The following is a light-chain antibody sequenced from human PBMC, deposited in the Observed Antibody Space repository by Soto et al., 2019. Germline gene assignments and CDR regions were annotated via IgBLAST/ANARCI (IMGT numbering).Light chain of an antibody. CDR3: QQSYSTPQYT. CDR2: AAS. CDR1: QSISSY. Sequence: DIQMTQSPSSLSASVGDRVTITCRASQSISSYLNWYQQKPGKAPKLLIYAASSLQSGVPSRFSGSGSGTDFTLNISSLQPEDFATYYCQQSYSTPQYTFGQGTKREIK. V-gene: IGKV1-39*01. J-gene: IGKJ2*01.